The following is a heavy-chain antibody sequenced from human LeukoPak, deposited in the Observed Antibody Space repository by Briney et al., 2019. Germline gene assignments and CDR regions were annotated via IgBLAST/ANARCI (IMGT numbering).Heavy chain of an antibody. J-gene: IGHJ4*02. Sequence: GGSLRLSCAASGFTFGSYIVTWVRQAPGKGLEWVSSISGSGGSTYYADSVKGRFTISRDNSKNTLYLRMNSLRVEDTAVYYCAKPRRAATLDYWGQGTLVTVSS. D-gene: IGHD2-15*01. CDR2: ISGSGGST. CDR1: GFTFGSYI. V-gene: IGHV3-23*01. CDR3: AKPRRAATLDY.